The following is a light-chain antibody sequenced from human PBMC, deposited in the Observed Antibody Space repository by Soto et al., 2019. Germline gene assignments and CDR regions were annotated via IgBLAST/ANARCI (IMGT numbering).Light chain of an antibody. J-gene: IGKJ4*01. CDR3: QQYGSSPRLA. V-gene: IGKV3-20*01. Sequence: EIVLTQSPGTLSLSPGERATLSWRARQSISSNYLAWYQRKPGQAPRLLIHGASSRATGIPDRFSGSGSGTDFTLTISRLEPEDFAVYYCQQYGSSPRLAFGGGTKVDIK. CDR1: QSISSNY. CDR2: GAS.